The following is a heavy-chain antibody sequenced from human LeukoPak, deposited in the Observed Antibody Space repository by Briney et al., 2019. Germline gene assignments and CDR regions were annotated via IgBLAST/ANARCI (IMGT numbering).Heavy chain of an antibody. CDR2: IHWNGGRT. V-gene: IGHV3-20*04. CDR1: GFTFDNYG. Sequence: GGSLRLSCAASGFTFDNYGINWVRQAPGKGLEWVSRIHWNGGRTGYADSVKGRFTISRDNAKNSLYLQMNSLKTEDTAVYYCTIGHILGSGSYYNPNWFDPWGQGTLVTVSS. J-gene: IGHJ5*01. D-gene: IGHD3-10*01. CDR3: TIGHILGSGSYYNPNWFDP.